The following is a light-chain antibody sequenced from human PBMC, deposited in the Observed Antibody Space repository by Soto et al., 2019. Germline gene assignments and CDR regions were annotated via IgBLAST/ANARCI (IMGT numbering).Light chain of an antibody. CDR3: VSWDNSLRGRV. V-gene: IGLV2-14*03. J-gene: IGLJ3*02. CDR1: SSDVGGYNY. Sequence: QSALTQPASVSGSPGQSITISCTGTSSDVGGYNYVSWYQQLPGTAPKLLIYSNDQRPSGVPDRFSGSKSGATASLAISGLRSDDEADYYCVSWDNSLRGRVFGGGTKVTVL. CDR2: SND.